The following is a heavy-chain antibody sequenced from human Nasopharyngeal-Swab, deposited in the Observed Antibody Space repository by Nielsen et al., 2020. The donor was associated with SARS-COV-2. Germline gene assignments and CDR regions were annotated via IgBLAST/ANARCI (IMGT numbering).Heavy chain of an antibody. D-gene: IGHD6-13*01. Sequence: WIRQPPGKGLEWVGRIKSKTDGGTTDYAAPVKGRFTISRDDSKNTLYLQMNSLKTEYTAVYYCTTDVDSSSWHYYYYGMDVWGQGTTVTVSS. CDR2: IKSKTDGGTT. CDR3: TTDVDSSSWHYYYYGMDV. J-gene: IGHJ6*02. V-gene: IGHV3-15*01.